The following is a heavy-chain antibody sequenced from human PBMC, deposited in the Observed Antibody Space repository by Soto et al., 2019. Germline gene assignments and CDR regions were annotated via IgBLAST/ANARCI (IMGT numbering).Heavy chain of an antibody. J-gene: IGHJ4*02. D-gene: IGHD5-18*01. Sequence: GESLKISCKGSGYSFTSDWIGWVRQMAGKGLERMGIIYPGDSDTRYRPSFQCQGTISADKSISTAYLQWSSLKASDTAMYYCARPYHVDTAMVVDYWGQGTLVTVSS. V-gene: IGHV5-51*01. CDR2: IYPGDSDT. CDR3: ARPYHVDTAMVVDY. CDR1: GYSFTSDW.